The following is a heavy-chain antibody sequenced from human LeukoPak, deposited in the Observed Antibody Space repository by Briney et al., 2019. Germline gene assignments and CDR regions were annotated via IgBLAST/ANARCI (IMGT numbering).Heavy chain of an antibody. J-gene: IGHJ3*02. CDR3: ARVVPAFTDAFDI. CDR2: INPSGGST. D-gene: IGHD2-2*01. V-gene: IGHV1-46*03. Sequence: GASVKVSCKASGYTFTSYYMHWVRQAPGQGLEWMGIINPSGGSTSYAQKFQGRVTMTRDTSTSTVYMELSSLRSEDAAVYYCARVVPAFTDAFDIWGQGTMVTVSS. CDR1: GYTFTSYY.